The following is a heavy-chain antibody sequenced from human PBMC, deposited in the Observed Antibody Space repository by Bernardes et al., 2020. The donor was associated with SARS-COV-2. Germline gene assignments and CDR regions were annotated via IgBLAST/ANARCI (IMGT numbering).Heavy chain of an antibody. CDR1: GFTFSSYA. J-gene: IGHJ6*02. D-gene: IGHD6-19*01. CDR3: ARVKQWVAQEGMDV. Sequence: GGSLRLSCTASGFTFSSYAMHWVRQAPGKGLEWVAVIGDDGSHEYYADSVKGRHTVSRDNSENKLYLQMNSLRGEDTALYYCARVKQWVAQEGMDVWGQGTAVIVSS. CDR2: IGDDGSHE. V-gene: IGHV3-33*01.